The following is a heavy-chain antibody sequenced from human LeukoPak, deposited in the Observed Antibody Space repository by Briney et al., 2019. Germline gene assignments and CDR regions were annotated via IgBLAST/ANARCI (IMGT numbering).Heavy chain of an antibody. J-gene: IGHJ4*02. CDR3: AKDLWQLEGFFDY. V-gene: IGHV3-23*01. CDR2: ISGSGCST. D-gene: IGHD3-3*01. CDR1: GFTFSSYA. Sequence: GWSLTLSCAASGFTFSSYAMSWVRPAPGKGLEWVSAISGSGCSTYYADSVKGRFTISRDNSKNTLYLQMNSLRAEDTAVYYCAKDLWQLEGFFDYWGQGTLVTVSS.